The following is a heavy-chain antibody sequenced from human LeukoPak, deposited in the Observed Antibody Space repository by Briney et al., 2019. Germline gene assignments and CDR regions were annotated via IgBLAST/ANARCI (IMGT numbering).Heavy chain of an antibody. J-gene: IGHJ4*02. CDR2: INPSGGST. V-gene: IGHV1-46*01. CDR3: ARGGKGNADGYNQALDY. Sequence: GASVTVSCEASGYTFTNYYIHWVRQAPGQGLERMGIINPSGGSTTYAQEFQGRVTMTRDTSTSTVYMELSSLRSEDTAVYYCARGGKGNADGYNQALDYWGQGTLVTVSS. CDR1: GYTFTNYY. D-gene: IGHD5-24*01.